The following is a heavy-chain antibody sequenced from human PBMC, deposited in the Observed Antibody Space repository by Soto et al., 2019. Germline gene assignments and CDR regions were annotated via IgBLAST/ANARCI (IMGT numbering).Heavy chain of an antibody. Sequence: EVQLVESGGGLVQPGGSLRLSCAASGFTFSSYSMNWVRQAPGKGLEWVSYISSSSSTIYYADSVKGRLTISRDNAKNSLYLQMNSLRDEDTAVYYCARDSPQFSSSSKDHFDYWGQGTLVTVSS. V-gene: IGHV3-48*02. CDR1: GFTFSSYS. CDR3: ARDSPQFSSSSKDHFDY. J-gene: IGHJ4*02. CDR2: ISSSSSTI. D-gene: IGHD6-6*01.